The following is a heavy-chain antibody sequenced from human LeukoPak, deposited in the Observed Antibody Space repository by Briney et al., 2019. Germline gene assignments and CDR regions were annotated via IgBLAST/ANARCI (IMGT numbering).Heavy chain of an antibody. D-gene: IGHD3-3*01. CDR3: ARSSVGYDFWSGSFDY. CDR2: IYYSGST. CDR1: GGSISSYY. Sequence: SETLSLTCTGSGGSISSYYWSWIRQPPGKGLEWIGYIYYSGSTNYNPCLKSRVTISVDTSKNQFSLKLSSVTAADTAVYYCARSSVGYDFWSGSFDYWGQGTLVTVSS. J-gene: IGHJ4*02. V-gene: IGHV4-59*01.